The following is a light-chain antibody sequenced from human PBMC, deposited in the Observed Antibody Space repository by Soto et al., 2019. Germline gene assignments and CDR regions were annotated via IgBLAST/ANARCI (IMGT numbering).Light chain of an antibody. V-gene: IGLV3-21*02. CDR1: NIGSKS. Sequence: SSELTQPPSMSVAPGQTARVTCGGNNIGSKSVHWYQQKPGQAPVLVVYDDTDRPSGIPERFSGSNSGNTATLTISRVDAGDEADYYCHVWDSGSDHHVFGSGTKVTVL. CDR3: HVWDSGSDHHV. CDR2: DDT. J-gene: IGLJ1*01.